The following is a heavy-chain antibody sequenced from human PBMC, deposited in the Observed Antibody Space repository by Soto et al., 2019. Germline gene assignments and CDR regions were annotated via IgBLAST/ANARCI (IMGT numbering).Heavy chain of an antibody. D-gene: IGHD3-16*02. CDR2: ISGSGGST. Sequence: EVQLLESGGGLVQPGGSLSLSCAASGFTFNSYAMSWVRQAPGKGLEWVSAISGSGGSTYFADSVKGRFTISRDNSKNTLYMHMNSLRAEYTAVYYCAKLPSSAYDYVWGSYGSIDYWGQGALVTVSS. J-gene: IGHJ4*02. V-gene: IGHV3-23*01. CDR1: GFTFNSYA. CDR3: AKLPSSAYDYVWGSYGSIDY.